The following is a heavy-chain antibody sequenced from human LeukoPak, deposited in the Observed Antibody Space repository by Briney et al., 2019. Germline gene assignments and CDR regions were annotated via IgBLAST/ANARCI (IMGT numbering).Heavy chain of an antibody. J-gene: IGHJ6*03. CDR1: GGSISSGSNY. CDR2: IHNTGRT. Sequence: SETLSLTCTVSGGSISSGSNYWGWIRQQPGKGLEWSGYIHNTGRTDYYPSLMSRVIISVDTSKNRFSLRLSSVTAADTALYYCARKNDYGDSYYMDVWGKGTTVTVSS. V-gene: IGHV4-31*03. CDR3: ARKNDYGDSYYMDV. D-gene: IGHD4-17*01.